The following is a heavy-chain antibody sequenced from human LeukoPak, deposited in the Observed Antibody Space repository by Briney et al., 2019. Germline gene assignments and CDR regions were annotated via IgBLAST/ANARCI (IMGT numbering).Heavy chain of an antibody. CDR1: GYSISSGYY. V-gene: IGHV4-38-2*02. CDR3: AREVVASITIFGVQSAFDI. CDR2: IYHSGST. J-gene: IGHJ3*02. Sequence: SETLSLTCAVSGYSISSGYYWGWIRQTPGKGLEWIGSIYHSGSTYYNPSLKSRVTISVDTSKNQFSLKLSSVTAADTAVYYCAREVVASITIFGVQSAFDIWGQGTMVTVSS. D-gene: IGHD3-3*01.